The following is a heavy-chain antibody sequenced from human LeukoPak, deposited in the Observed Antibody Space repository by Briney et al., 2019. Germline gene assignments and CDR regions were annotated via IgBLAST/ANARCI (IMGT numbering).Heavy chain of an antibody. CDR3: ARDPTYYYGSGRSPYGMDV. V-gene: IGHV1-69*06. D-gene: IGHD3-10*01. Sequence: SVKVSCKASGGTFSSYGISWVREAPGQGLEWMGGIIPIFGTANYAQKFQGRVTITADKSTSTAYMELSSLSSEDTAVYYCARDPTYYYGSGRSPYGMDVWGKGTTVTVSS. J-gene: IGHJ6*04. CDR1: GGTFSSYG. CDR2: IIPIFGTA.